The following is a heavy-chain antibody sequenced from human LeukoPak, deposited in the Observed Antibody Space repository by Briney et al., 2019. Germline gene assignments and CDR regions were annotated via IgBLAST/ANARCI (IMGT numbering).Heavy chain of an antibody. J-gene: IGHJ4*02. CDR3: ARDLYCSSTSCYRGYFDY. CDR1: GFTFSSDA. D-gene: IGHD2-2*02. CDR2: MSYDGSNK. Sequence: PGGSLRLSCAASGFTFSSDAMHWVRQAPGKGLGWVAIMSYDGSNKYYADSVKGRFTISRDNSKNTLYLQMNSLRAEDTAVYYCARDLYCSSTSCYRGYFDYWGQGTLVTVSS. V-gene: IGHV3-30-3*01.